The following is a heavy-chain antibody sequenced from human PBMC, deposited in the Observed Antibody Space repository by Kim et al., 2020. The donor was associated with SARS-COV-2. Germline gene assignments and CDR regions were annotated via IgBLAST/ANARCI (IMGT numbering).Heavy chain of an antibody. Sequence: SDTLSLTCTVSGDSMSPYSWNWIRQPPGKGLEWLGCSFFTGSSSYNSSLKSRLTLSVDTSKNQLSLMLTSVTSADTAVYYCARGRETLDSHVAAYSYYMDVWGTGTTVSVSS. CDR1: GDSMSPYS. D-gene: IGHD1-26*01. J-gene: IGHJ6*03. V-gene: IGHV4-59*01. CDR3: ARGRETLDSHVAAYSYYMDV. CDR2: SFFTGSS.